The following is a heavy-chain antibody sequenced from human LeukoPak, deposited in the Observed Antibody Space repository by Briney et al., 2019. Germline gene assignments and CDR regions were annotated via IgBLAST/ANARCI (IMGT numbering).Heavy chain of an antibody. CDR1: GXSISSGGYS. D-gene: IGHD2-15*01. Sequence: SQTLSLTCAVSGXSISSGGYSWSWIRQPPGKGLEWIGYIYHSGSTYYNPSLKSRVTISVDRSKNQFSLKLSSVTAADTAVYHCASLLPNVVYWGQGTLVTVSS. CDR2: IYHSGST. CDR3: ASLLPNVVY. J-gene: IGHJ4*02. V-gene: IGHV4-30-2*01.